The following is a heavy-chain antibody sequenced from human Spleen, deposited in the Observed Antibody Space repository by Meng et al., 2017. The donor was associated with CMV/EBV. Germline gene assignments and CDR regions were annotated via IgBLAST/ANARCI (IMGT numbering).Heavy chain of an antibody. J-gene: IGHJ4*02. V-gene: IGHV1-2*02. Sequence: ASRSTFTRYYMHWVRQAPGQVLAWMGWINPNSGGTTYAQKFQGRVTMTRDTSISTAYMELSRLRSDDTAVYYCAREVITGTTRTFDYWGQGTLVTVSS. CDR3: AREVITGTTRTFDY. D-gene: IGHD1-7*01. CDR1: RSTFTRYY. CDR2: INPNSGGT.